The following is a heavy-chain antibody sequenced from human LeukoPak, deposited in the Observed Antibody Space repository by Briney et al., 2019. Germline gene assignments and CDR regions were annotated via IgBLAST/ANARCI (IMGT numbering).Heavy chain of an antibody. V-gene: IGHV3-23*01. CDR3: AKDHYYDSSGYYGFDY. J-gene: IGHJ4*02. D-gene: IGHD3-22*01. CDR1: GLIFRGYA. Sequence: PGGSLRLSCADSGLIFRGYAVSWVRQAPGKGLEWVSAISGSGGSTYYADSVKGRFTISRDNSKNTLYLQMNSLRAEDTAVYYCAKDHYYDSSGYYGFDYWDQGTLVTVSS. CDR2: ISGSGGST.